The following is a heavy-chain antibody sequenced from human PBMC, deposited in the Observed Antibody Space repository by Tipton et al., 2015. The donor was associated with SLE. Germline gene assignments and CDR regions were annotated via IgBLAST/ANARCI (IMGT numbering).Heavy chain of an antibody. CDR1: GGSISSGSYY. Sequence: TLSLTCTVSGGSISSGSYYWSWIRQPAGKELEWIGLIYNSGSTNIKPSLESRVTISLDTSKNQFSLKLSSVTAADTAVYYCASRLRSPSYFDYWGQGTLVTVSS. CDR3: ASRLRSPSYFDY. D-gene: IGHD6-6*01. J-gene: IGHJ4*02. V-gene: IGHV4-61*02. CDR2: IYNSGST.